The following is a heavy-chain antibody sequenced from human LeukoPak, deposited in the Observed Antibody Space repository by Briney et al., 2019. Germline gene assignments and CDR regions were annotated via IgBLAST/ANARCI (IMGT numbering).Heavy chain of an antibody. J-gene: IGHJ4*02. CDR2: IKQDGSDQ. CDR3: ARRKDRSWHFDS. CDR1: GLSLSIYW. V-gene: IGHV3-7*01. D-gene: IGHD6-19*01. Sequence: PGGSLRHSRAASGLSLSIYWVAWVPPAPGEGLECAANIKQDGSDQHYVDSVRGRFTVDRDNAANSMYLQMNSMKPEDTAVYCCARRKDRSWHFDSWGQGTLVAVSS.